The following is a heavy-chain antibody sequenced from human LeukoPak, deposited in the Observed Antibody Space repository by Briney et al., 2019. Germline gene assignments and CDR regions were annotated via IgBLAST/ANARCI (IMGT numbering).Heavy chain of an antibody. D-gene: IGHD1-26*01. CDR2: IRSSGITM. CDR1: GFFFGSYE. Sequence: GGSLRLSCAASGFFFGSYEMNWVRQAPGKGPEWIANIRSSGITMYYADSVKGRFTISRDNAKNSLYLLMNSLRAEDTALYYCVRGKWEPQEFFDYWGQGTLVTVSS. CDR3: VRGKWEPQEFFDY. J-gene: IGHJ4*02. V-gene: IGHV3-48*03.